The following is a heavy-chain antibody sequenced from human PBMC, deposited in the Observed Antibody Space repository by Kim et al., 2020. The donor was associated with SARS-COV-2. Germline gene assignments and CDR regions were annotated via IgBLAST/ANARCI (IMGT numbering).Heavy chain of an antibody. Sequence: GESLKISCKGSGYSFTSYWISWVRQMPGKRLEWMGRIDPSDSYTNYSPSFQGHVTISADKAISTAYLQWSSLKASDTAMYYCARRPRITVVRGAVEDWGQRTLVTVSS. CDR3: ARRPRITVVRGAVED. CDR1: GYSFTSYW. CDR2: IDPSDSYT. D-gene: IGHD3-10*01. J-gene: IGHJ4*02. V-gene: IGHV5-10-1*01.